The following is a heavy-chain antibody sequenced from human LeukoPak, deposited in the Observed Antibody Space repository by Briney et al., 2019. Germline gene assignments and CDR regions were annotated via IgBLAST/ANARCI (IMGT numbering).Heavy chain of an antibody. D-gene: IGHD6-13*01. CDR3: ARELSGYSSSWDRGFDY. CDR2: INSDGSST. Sequence: PGGSLRLSCAASGFTFSSYWMHWVRQAPGKGLVWVSRINSDGSSTSYADSVKGRFTISRDNAKNTLYLQMNSLRAEDTAVYYCARELSGYSSSWDRGFDYWGQGTLVTVSS. J-gene: IGHJ4*02. V-gene: IGHV3-74*01. CDR1: GFTFSSYW.